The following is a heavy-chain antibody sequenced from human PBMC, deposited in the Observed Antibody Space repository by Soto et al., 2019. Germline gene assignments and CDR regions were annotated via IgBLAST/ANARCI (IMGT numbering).Heavy chain of an antibody. CDR1: GGSISSNKYH. CDR3: ARRGSSINWFDP. J-gene: IGHJ5*02. V-gene: IGHV4-39*02. CDR2: IYYTGTT. D-gene: IGHD6-13*01. Sequence: QLQLQESGPGLVKPSETLSLTCTVSGGSISSNKYHWGWIRQAPGKGLEWIGTIYYTGTTYYNPFLKSRVTISVDTSKNHFSLKLSSVTAADTAVYYCARRGSSINWFDPWGQGTLVTVSS.